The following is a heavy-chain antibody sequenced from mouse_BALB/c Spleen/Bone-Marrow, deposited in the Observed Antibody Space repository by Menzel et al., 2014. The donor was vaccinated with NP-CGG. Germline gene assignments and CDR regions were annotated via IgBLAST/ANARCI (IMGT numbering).Heavy chain of an antibody. D-gene: IGHD2-1*01. V-gene: IGHV14-4*02. J-gene: IGHJ4*01. CDR2: IDPENGDT. CDR1: GFNIKDYY. Sequence: EVKLMESGAELVRSGASVKLSCTASGFNIKDYYIHWVKQRPEQGLEWIGWIDPENGDTEYAPKFQGKATMTADTSSNTAYLQLSSLTSVDTAVYYCSDGNFYAFDYWGQGASVTVSS. CDR3: SDGNFYAFDY.